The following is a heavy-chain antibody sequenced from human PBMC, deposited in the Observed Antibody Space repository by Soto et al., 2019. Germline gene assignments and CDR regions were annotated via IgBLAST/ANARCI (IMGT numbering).Heavy chain of an antibody. J-gene: IGHJ6*02. Sequence: SVKVSCTASGGTFSSYAISWVLQAPGQGLEWMGGIIPIFGTANYAQKFQGRVTITADESTSTAYMELSSLRSEDTAVYYCARDFRGRDLDWVWIRREKIYGMDGWGQGTTVTVYS. V-gene: IGHV1-69*13. CDR2: IIPIFGTA. CDR1: GGTFSSYA. D-gene: IGHD3-3*01. CDR3: ARDFRGRDLDWVWIRREKIYGMDG.